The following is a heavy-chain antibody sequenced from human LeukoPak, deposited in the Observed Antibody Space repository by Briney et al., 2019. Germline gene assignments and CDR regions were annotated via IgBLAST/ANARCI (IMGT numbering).Heavy chain of an antibody. CDR3: ARESDIVVVPAATCLDY. CDR2: ISAYNGNT. Sequence: ASVKVSCKASGYTFTSYGISWVRQAPGQGLEWMGWISAYNGNTNYAQKLQGRVTMTTDTSTSTAYMELRSLRSDDTAVYYCARESDIVVVPAATCLDYWGQGTLVTVSS. CDR1: GYTFTSYG. V-gene: IGHV1-18*01. J-gene: IGHJ4*02. D-gene: IGHD2-2*01.